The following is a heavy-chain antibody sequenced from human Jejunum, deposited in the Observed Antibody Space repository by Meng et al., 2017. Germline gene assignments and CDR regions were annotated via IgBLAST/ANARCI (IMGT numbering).Heavy chain of an antibody. CDR1: GGSINSDGFT. J-gene: IGHJ4*02. D-gene: IGHD4-17*01. V-gene: IGHV4-30-2*01. CDR3: ARGAGDRFDF. Sequence: QLQLQQSGSGLVKPSQTLSLTCAVSGGSINSDGFTWSWIRQPPGKGLEWIGYIYHTGSPYYNPSLKSRLTISVDKSVNQFSLKLSSVTAGDTAVYYCARGAGDRFDFWGRGTLVTVSS. CDR2: IYHTGSP.